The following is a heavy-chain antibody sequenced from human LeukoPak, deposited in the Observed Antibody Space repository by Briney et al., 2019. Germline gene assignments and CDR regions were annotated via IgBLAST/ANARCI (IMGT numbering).Heavy chain of an antibody. CDR2: IYDTGST. CDR1: GGSISSSSYY. D-gene: IGHD6-19*01. Sequence: SETLSLTCTVSGGSISSSSYYWSWIRQPPGKGLEWIGYIYDTGSTNYNPSLKGRVTISVDTSKNQFSLNLNSVTAADTAEYYCARAPGSAYYPYYYMDVWGKGTTVTVSS. CDR3: ARAPGSAYYPYYYMDV. V-gene: IGHV4-61*01. J-gene: IGHJ6*03.